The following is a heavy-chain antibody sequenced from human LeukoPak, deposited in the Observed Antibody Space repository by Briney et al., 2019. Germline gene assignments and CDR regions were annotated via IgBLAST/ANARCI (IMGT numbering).Heavy chain of an antibody. D-gene: IGHD2-15*01. CDR1: GFTFPDFA. CDR3: AKGETEGGGLAHAY. CDR2: ISGSGGTT. J-gene: IGHJ4*02. Sequence: GGSLRLSCAASGFTFPDFATSWVRQAPGKGLEWVSAISGSGGTTYYADAVKGRFTISRDNSKNTLYLQMNSLSAEDTAEYYCAKGETEGGGLAHAYRGQGTLVTVSS. V-gene: IGHV3-23*01.